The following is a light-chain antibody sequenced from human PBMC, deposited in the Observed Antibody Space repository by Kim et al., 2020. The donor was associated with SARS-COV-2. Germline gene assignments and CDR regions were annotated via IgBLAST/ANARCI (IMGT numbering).Light chain of an antibody. CDR2: GAS. Sequence: SPGEGGTPSCSASQRVSSNLAWYQQKTGQAPRLLIYGASTRATGIPARFSGSGSGTEFTLTISSLQSEDFAVYYCQQYNNWPPWTFGQGTKVDIK. J-gene: IGKJ1*01. CDR1: QRVSSN. V-gene: IGKV3-15*01. CDR3: QQYNNWPPWT.